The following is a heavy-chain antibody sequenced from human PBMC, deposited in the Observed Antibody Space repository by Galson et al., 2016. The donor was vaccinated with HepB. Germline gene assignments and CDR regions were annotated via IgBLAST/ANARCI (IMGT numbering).Heavy chain of an antibody. J-gene: IGHJ6*02. CDR3: ASYSSGWYEEYYYYGMDV. Sequence: SETLSLTCAVSGGSISSSNWWSWVRQPPGKGLEWIGEIYHSGSTNYNPSLKSRVTISVDKSKNQFSLKLSSVTAADTAVYYCASYSSGWYEEYYYYGMDVWGQGTPVTVSS. D-gene: IGHD6-19*01. V-gene: IGHV4-4*02. CDR2: IYHSGST. CDR1: GGSISSSNW.